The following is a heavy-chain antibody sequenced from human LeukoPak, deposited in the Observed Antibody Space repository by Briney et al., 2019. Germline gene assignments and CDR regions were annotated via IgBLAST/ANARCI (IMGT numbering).Heavy chain of an antibody. CDR1: GGSFSGYY. J-gene: IGHJ4*02. Sequence: PSETLSLTCAVYGGSFSGYYWSWIRQPPGKGLEWSGEINHSGSTNYNPSPKSRVTISVDTSKNQFSLKLSSVTAADTAVYYCARCCSSTSCLDYWGQGTLVTVSS. CDR3: ARCCSSTSCLDY. D-gene: IGHD2-2*01. V-gene: IGHV4-34*01. CDR2: INHSGST.